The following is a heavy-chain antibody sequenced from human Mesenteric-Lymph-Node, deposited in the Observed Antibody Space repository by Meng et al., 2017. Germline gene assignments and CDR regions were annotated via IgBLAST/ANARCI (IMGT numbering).Heavy chain of an antibody. CDR2: ISFDGSYK. Sequence: GESLKISCAASGFTFSSHAMHWVRQAPGKGLEWVAVISFDGSYKDYADSVKGRFTISRDNSKNTVYLEMNSLGSEDTAVYYCARWHFYGSGISAFDIWGQGTMVTVSS. CDR3: ARWHFYGSGISAFDI. CDR1: GFTFSSHA. V-gene: IGHV3-30*01. D-gene: IGHD3-10*01. J-gene: IGHJ3*02.